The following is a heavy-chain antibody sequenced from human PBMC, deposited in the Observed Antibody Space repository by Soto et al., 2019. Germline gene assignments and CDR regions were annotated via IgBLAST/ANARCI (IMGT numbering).Heavy chain of an antibody. D-gene: IGHD3-22*01. Sequence: GGSLRLSCAASGFTVSSNYMSWVRQAPGKGLEWVSVIYSGGSTYYADSVKGRFTISRDNSKNTLYLQMNSLRAEDTAVYYCARSYYYDSSGSYYFDYWGQGTLVTVSS. CDR2: IYSGGST. V-gene: IGHV3-53*01. CDR3: ARSYYYDSSGSYYFDY. J-gene: IGHJ4*02. CDR1: GFTVSSNY.